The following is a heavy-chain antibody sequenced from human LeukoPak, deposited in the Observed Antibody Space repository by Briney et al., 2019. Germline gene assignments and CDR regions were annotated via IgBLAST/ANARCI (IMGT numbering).Heavy chain of an antibody. V-gene: IGHV3-23*01. CDR2: INGGGDIM. CDR3: AMRDRGYGLDI. CDR1: GFSLRAYD. D-gene: IGHD3-10*01. J-gene: IGHJ3*02. Sequence: GGSLRLSCAASGFSLRAYDLIWVRQAPGKGLDWVSIINGGGDIMMYEDSVKGRSTISRDNSKNTFYLQMNSLRVEDTAVYYCAMRDRGYGLDIWGQGTMVTVSS.